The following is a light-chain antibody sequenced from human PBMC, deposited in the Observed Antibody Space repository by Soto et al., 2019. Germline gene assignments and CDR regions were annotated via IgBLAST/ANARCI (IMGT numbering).Light chain of an antibody. CDR2: DAS. CDR3: QQYDNLPPLT. J-gene: IGKJ4*01. Sequence: DIQMTQSPSSLSASVGDRVTITCQASQDISNYLNWYQQKPGKAPKLLIYDASNLETGVPSRFSGSRSGTNFTFTIISLQPEDIATYYCQQYDNLPPLTFGGGTKVEIK. CDR1: QDISNY. V-gene: IGKV1-33*01.